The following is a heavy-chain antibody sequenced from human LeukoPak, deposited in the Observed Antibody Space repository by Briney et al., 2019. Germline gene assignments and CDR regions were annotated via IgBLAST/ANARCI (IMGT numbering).Heavy chain of an antibody. Sequence: SQTLSLTCTVSGGSISSGSYYWSWIRQPAGKGLEWIGRIYTSGSTNYNPSLNSRVTISVDTSKNQFSLKLSSVTAADTAVYYCASTTIAAAGSIDYWGQGTLVTVSS. V-gene: IGHV4-61*02. CDR1: GGSISSGSYY. CDR2: IYTSGST. D-gene: IGHD6-13*01. J-gene: IGHJ4*02. CDR3: ASTTIAAAGSIDY.